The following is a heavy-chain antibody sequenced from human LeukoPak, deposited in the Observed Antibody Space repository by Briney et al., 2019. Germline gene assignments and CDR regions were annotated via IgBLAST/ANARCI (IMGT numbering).Heavy chain of an antibody. CDR2: ISNNGGYT. V-gene: IGHV3-23*01. CDR1: GFSFSSYA. Sequence: TGGSLRLSCAASGFSFSSYAMSWVRQAPGKGLEWVSAISNNGGYTYYADSVQGRLTISRDNSKSTLCLQMNSLRAEDTAVYYCAKQLGYCSDGSCYFPYWGQGTLVTVSS. CDR3: AKQLGYCSDGSCYFPY. D-gene: IGHD2-15*01. J-gene: IGHJ4*02.